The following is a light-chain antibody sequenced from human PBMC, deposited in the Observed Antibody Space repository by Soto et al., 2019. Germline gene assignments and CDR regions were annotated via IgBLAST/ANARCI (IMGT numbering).Light chain of an antibody. CDR3: QQYDSYWT. CDR2: KAS. CDR1: QTISSW. V-gene: IGKV1-5*03. Sequence: SLFTVSASIRDRGCGSFRASQTISSWVAWYQQKPGRAPKLLIYKASSLESGVPSRFSGSGSGTEFTLTITSLQPDDFATYYCQQYDSYWTFAHGTKVDI. J-gene: IGKJ1*01.